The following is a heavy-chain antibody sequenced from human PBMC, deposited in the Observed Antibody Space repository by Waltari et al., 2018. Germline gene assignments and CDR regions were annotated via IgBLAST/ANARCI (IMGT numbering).Heavy chain of an antibody. CDR1: GYRFTNYD. D-gene: IGHD6-19*01. CDR2: ISIYSGNT. V-gene: IGHV1-18*04. CDR3: ARQGRAVAASWFAY. J-gene: IGHJ4*02. Sequence: QVHLVQSGAEMKKPGASVKVSCKTSGYRFTNYDISWVRQAPGQGLEGMGWISIYSGNTHYAQKFQGRVTMTTDTSTSTAYMELRSLNSDDTAVYYCARQGRAVAASWFAYWGQGTLVTVSS.